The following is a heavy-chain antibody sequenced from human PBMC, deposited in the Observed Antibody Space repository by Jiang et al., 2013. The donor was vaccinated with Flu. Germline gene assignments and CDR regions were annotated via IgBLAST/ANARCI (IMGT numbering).Heavy chain of an antibody. CDR2: ISYSSSYK. V-gene: IGHV3-21*01. D-gene: IGHD2-15*01. CDR3: ARDSEHIVVENAFDV. J-gene: IGHJ3*01. Sequence: KPGGSLRLSCAASGFTFSFYSMNWVRQAPGKGLEWVSSISYSSSYKYYADSVKGRFTISRDNAKKSLYLQMNSLRAEDTAVYYCARDSEHIVVENAFDVWGQGTMVTVSS. CDR1: GFTFSFYS.